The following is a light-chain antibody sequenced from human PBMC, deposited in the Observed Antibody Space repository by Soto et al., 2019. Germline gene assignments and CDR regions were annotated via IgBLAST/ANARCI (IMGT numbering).Light chain of an antibody. CDR3: QQSYTAPLT. Sequence: DIQMTQSPSSLSASVGDRVTITSRASQSISSYLNWYQQKPGKAPKLLIYAASSLQRGVPSRFSGSGSGTDFTLTIISLQPEDFAAYYCQQSYTAPLTFGGGTKVYLK. CDR1: QSISSY. CDR2: AAS. V-gene: IGKV1-39*01. J-gene: IGKJ4*01.